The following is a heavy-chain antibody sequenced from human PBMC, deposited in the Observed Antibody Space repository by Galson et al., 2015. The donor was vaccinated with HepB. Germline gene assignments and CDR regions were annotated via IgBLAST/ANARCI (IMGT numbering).Heavy chain of an antibody. V-gene: IGHV4-34*01. Sequence: ETLSLTCAVYGGSFSGYYWSWIRQSPGKGLEWIGEINHRGTTTYNPSLKSRVTISVDTSRNQITLKLTFVTAADTAVYYCARGRGQMYWGQGTLVTVSS. J-gene: IGHJ4*02. CDR1: GGSFSGYY. CDR3: ARGRGQMY. CDR2: INHRGTT.